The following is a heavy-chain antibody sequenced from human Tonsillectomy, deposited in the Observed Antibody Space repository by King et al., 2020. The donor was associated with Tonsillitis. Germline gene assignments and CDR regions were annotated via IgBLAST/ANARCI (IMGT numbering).Heavy chain of an antibody. D-gene: IGHD1-1*01. Sequence: VQLQESGPGLLKPSETLSLTCSVSGGSITNYYWSWIRQPPGKGLEWIGDIYYSGNTNYNPSLRSRVTISVDTSKNQFSLHLDSVTAADTAVYHFARHLHDRRNFIYYYGVDVWGQGTTVIVSS. V-gene: IGHV4-59*08. CDR1: GGSITNYY. J-gene: IGHJ6*02. CDR3: ARHLHDRRNFIYYYGVDV. CDR2: IYYSGNT.